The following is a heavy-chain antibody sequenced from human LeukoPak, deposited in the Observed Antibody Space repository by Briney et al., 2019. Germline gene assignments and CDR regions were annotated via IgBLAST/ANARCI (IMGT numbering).Heavy chain of an antibody. CDR2: ISSSGSTI. Sequence: PGGSLRLSCAASGFTFSSYEMNWVRQAPGKGLEWVSYISSSGSTIYYADSVKGRFTISRDNAKNSLYLQMNSLRAEDTAVYYCARDSWRAAGYYYYYYYMDVWGKGTTVTISS. CDR3: ARDSWRAAGYYYYYYYMDV. J-gene: IGHJ6*03. V-gene: IGHV3-48*03. CDR1: GFTFSSYE. D-gene: IGHD6-13*01.